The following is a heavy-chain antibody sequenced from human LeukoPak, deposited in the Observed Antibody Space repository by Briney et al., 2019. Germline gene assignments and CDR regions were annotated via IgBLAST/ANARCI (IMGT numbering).Heavy chain of an antibody. D-gene: IGHD5-24*01. V-gene: IGHV4-34*12. CDR2: IFYSGNT. Sequence: SETLSLTCAVYGGSFSGYYWSWIRQPPGKGLEWIGSIFYSGNTYDNPSLKSRVTISVDTSKNQFSLKLNSVTAADTAVYYCARHRSKWLQSSFDYWGQGTLVTVSS. J-gene: IGHJ4*02. CDR1: GGSFSGYY. CDR3: ARHRSKWLQSSFDY.